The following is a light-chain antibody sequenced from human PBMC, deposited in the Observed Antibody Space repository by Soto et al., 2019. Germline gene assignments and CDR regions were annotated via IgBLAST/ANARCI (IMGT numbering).Light chain of an antibody. V-gene: IGLV7-46*01. CDR2: DTN. CDR3: LLAYTGGRPWV. J-gene: IGLJ3*02. CDR1: TGAVTSGHY. Sequence: QAVVTQEPSLTVSPGGTVTLTCGSSTGAVTSGHYPYWFQQKPGQAPRTLIYDTNNRHSWTPARFSGSLLGGKAALTLSGAQPEDEADYYCLLAYTGGRPWVFGGGTKVTVL.